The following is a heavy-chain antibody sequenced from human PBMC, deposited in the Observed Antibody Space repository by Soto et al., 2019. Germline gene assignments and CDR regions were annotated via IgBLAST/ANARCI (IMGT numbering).Heavy chain of an antibody. Sequence: QVQLVESGGGVVQPGRSLRLSCAASGFTFSYYAMHWVRQAPGKGLEWVAVISYDGSDKYYADSVNGRFTISRDNSKNTLNLQMNSLRADDTAVYYCAKGLGELSPESFDYWGQGTLITVSS. D-gene: IGHD3-16*02. CDR1: GFTFSYYA. CDR3: AKGLGELSPESFDY. V-gene: IGHV3-30*18. CDR2: ISYDGSDK. J-gene: IGHJ4*02.